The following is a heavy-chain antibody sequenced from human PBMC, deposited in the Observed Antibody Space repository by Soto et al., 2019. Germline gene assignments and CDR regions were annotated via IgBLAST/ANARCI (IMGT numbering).Heavy chain of an antibody. CDR2: INPSGGST. CDR1: GYTFTRYY. Sequence: VQLVQSGAEVKKPGASVKVSCKASGYTFTRYYMHWVRQAPGQGLEWMGIINPSGGSTSYAQKFQGRVTMTRDTGTSTVYMELRSLRSEDTAVYYCARDGRSSYISAWYYFDYWGPGTLVTVSS. D-gene: IGHD6-19*01. J-gene: IGHJ4*02. CDR3: ARDGRSSYISAWYYFDY. V-gene: IGHV1-46*01.